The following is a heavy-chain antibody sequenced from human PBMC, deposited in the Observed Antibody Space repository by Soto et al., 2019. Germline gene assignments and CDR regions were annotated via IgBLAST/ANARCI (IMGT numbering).Heavy chain of an antibody. CDR3: ARQRSSGWPSYYYYYGMDV. D-gene: IGHD6-19*01. Sequence: PGESLKISCKGSGYNFTSYWISWVRQMPGKGLEWLGRIDPSESYTDYSPSFQGHVTISTDKSINTAYLQWSSLKASDTAIFYCARQRSSGWPSYYYYYGMDVWGQGTTVTVSS. V-gene: IGHV5-10-1*01. CDR1: GYNFTSYW. CDR2: IDPSESYT. J-gene: IGHJ6*02.